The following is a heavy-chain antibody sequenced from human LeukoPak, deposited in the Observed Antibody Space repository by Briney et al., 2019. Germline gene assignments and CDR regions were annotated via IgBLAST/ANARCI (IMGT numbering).Heavy chain of an antibody. D-gene: IGHD3-22*01. J-gene: IGHJ4*02. CDR3: ARTYYYDSSGYYYFDY. V-gene: IGHV1-46*01. CDR1: GYTFTSYY. Sequence: ASVKVSCKASGYTFTSYYMHWVRQAPGQGLEWMGIINPSGGSTSYAQKFQGRVTMTRDTSTSTVYMELSSLRSEDTAVYYCARTYYYDSSGYYYFDYWGQGTLVTVSS. CDR2: INPSGGST.